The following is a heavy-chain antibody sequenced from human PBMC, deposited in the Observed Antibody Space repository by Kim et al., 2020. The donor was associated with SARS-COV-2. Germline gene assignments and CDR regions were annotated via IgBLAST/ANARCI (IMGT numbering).Heavy chain of an antibody. V-gene: IGHV3-7*01. J-gene: IGHJ4*02. CDR2: IKRDGSEK. CDR3: GISGI. Sequence: GGSLRLSRVESGLTSSNYWLTWVRQAPGKGLEWVANIKRDGSEKYYGDSVKGRFTISRDNSKSSVSLQMNSLRSEDTALYYCGISGIWGQGTLVTVSS. CDR1: GLTSSNYW.